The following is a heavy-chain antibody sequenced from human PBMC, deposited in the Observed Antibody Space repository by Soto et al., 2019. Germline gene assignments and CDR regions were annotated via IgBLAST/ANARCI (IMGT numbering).Heavy chain of an antibody. J-gene: IGHJ4*02. CDR1: GYTFTNFA. D-gene: IGHD1-26*01. CDR3: ARGQFLGPLNGNDY. Sequence: ASVKVSCKASGYTFTNFAMHWVRQAPGQRLEWMGWISPGNGDTRYSRNFQGRVNMTSDTPANTGYMELSRLTSEDTAVYYCARGQFLGPLNGNDYWGQGTLVTVSS. V-gene: IGHV1-3*01. CDR2: ISPGNGDT.